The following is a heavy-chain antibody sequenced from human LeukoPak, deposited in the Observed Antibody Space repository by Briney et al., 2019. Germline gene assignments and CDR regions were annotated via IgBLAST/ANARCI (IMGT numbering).Heavy chain of an antibody. CDR2: IYFGVST. V-gene: IGHV4-39*01. J-gene: IGHJ5*02. CDR3: ARWGSTASNWFDP. Sequence: SETLSLTCSVSGGXMSRTSDYWGWIRQPPGKGLEWIGSIYFGVSTYYTPSLKSRVTISIDTSRNQFSLKLTSVTAADTAVYYCARWGSTASNWFDPWGQGTLVTVSS. CDR1: GGXMSRTSDY. D-gene: IGHD2/OR15-2a*01.